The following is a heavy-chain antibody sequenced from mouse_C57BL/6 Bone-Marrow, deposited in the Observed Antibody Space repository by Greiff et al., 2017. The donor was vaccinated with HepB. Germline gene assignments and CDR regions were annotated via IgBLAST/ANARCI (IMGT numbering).Heavy chain of an antibody. CDR1: GFTFSDFY. D-gene: IGHD2-1*01. CDR2: SRNKANDYTT. V-gene: IGHV7-1*01. J-gene: IGHJ4*01. CDR3: ARSIYYGYAMDY. Sequence: EVNLVESGGGLVQSGRSLRLSCATSGFTFSDFYMEWVRQAPGKGLEWIAASRNKANDYTTEYSASVKGRFIVSRDTSQSILYLQMNALRAEDTAIYYGARSIYYGYAMDYWGQGTSVTVSS.